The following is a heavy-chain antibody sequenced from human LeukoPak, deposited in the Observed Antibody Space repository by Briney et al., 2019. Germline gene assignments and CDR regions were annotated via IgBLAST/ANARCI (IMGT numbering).Heavy chain of an antibody. Sequence: TGGSLRPSCAASGFTVSSNIMSWVRQAPGKGLEWVSLIYIGGDTYYADSVKGRFTISRDDSKNTLYLQMNSLRAEDTAVYYCARDWCSGNICHYFDFWGQGTLVTVSS. J-gene: IGHJ4*02. CDR2: IYIGGDT. D-gene: IGHD2-15*01. CDR1: GFTVSSNI. V-gene: IGHV3-53*01. CDR3: ARDWCSGNICHYFDF.